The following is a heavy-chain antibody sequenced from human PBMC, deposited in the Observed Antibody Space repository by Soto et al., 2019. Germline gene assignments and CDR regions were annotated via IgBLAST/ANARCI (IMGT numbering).Heavy chain of an antibody. CDR1: GFTFSGSA. J-gene: IGHJ2*01. D-gene: IGHD4-17*01. CDR3: TRTVKRHWYFDL. Sequence: EVQLVESGGGLVQPGGSLKLSCAASGFTFSGSAMHWVRQASGKGLEWVGRIRSKANSYATAYAASVKGRFTISRDDSKHTAYLQMNSLKTEDTAVYYCTRTVKRHWYFDLWGRGTLVTVSS. V-gene: IGHV3-73*01. CDR2: IRSKANSYAT.